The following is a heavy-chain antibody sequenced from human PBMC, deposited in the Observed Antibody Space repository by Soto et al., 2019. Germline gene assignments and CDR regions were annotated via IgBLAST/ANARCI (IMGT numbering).Heavy chain of an antibody. J-gene: IGHJ6*02. CDR1: GYTFTGYY. CDR3: ARGPLNIVVVVAATPGFDYYGMDV. V-gene: IGHV1-2*02. CDR2: INPNSGCT. Sequence: ASVKVSCKASGYTFTGYYMHWVRQAPGQGLEWMGWINPNSGCTNYAQKFQGRVTMTRDTSISTAYMELSRLRSDDTAVYYCARGPLNIVVVVAATPGFDYYGMDVWGQGTTVTVSS. D-gene: IGHD2-15*01.